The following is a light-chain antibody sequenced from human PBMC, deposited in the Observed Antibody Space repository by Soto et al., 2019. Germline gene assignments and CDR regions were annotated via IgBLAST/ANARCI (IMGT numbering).Light chain of an antibody. J-gene: IGKJ3*01. CDR3: QKYSSVPL. CDR1: QGISNY. Sequence: DIQMTQSPSSLSASVGDRVTITCRASQGISNYIAWYQQKPGKAPKLLIYAASTLQSGGPSRFSGSGSGTDFTLTINSLQPEDVATYSCQKYSSVPLFGPGTKVDI. V-gene: IGKV1-27*01. CDR2: AAS.